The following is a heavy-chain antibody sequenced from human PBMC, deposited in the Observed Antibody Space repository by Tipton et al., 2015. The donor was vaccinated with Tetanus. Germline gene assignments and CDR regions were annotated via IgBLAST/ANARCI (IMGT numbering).Heavy chain of an antibody. V-gene: IGHV1-2*02. J-gene: IGHJ6*02. CDR1: VYTFTCYY. CDR2: IDPNSGGT. D-gene: IGHD3-22*01. Sequence: QLVQSGAEVKKPGSSVKFSCKASVYTFTCYYIYWVRQAPGQGLEWMGWIDPNSGGTVYAQKFQGRVTMTRDTSFGTAYMELSRLRSDDTAVYYCARDRGDYIYYGMDVWGPGTTVTVSS. CDR3: ARDRGDYIYYGMDV.